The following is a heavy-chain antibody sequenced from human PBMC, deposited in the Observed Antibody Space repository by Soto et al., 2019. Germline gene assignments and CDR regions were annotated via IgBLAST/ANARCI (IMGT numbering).Heavy chain of an antibody. J-gene: IGHJ5*02. D-gene: IGHD3-22*01. Sequence: PSETLSLTCTVSGGSISSSSYYWGWIRQPPGKGLEWIGSIYYSGSTYYNPSLKSRVTISVDTSKNQFSLKLSSVTAADTAVYYCACEIPYDYDSSGYYYTNWFDPWGQGTLVTVSS. CDR2: IYYSGST. CDR3: ACEIPYDYDSSGYYYTNWFDP. V-gene: IGHV4-39*01. CDR1: GGSISSSSYY.